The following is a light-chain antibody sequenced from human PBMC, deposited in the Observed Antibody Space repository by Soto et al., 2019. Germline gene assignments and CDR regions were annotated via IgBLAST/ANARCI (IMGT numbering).Light chain of an antibody. CDR2: GAS. Sequence: EIVLTQSPGTLSLSPGERATLSCRASQSVSSSYLAWYQQKAGQAPTLHIYGASNRATGIPDRFSGSGSGTDFTLTISRLEPFDFSVYYCQQYASSPTF. J-gene: IGKJ5*01. CDR1: QSVSSSY. CDR3: QQYASSPT. V-gene: IGKV3-20*01.